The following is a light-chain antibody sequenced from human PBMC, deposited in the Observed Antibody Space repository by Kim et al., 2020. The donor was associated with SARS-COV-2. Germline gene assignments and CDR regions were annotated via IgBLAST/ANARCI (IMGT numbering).Light chain of an antibody. V-gene: IGLV3-1*01. CDR1: KLGDKY. CDR2: EDS. CDR3: QAWDRSTGV. J-gene: IGLJ2*01. Sequence: SYELTQPPAVSVSPGQTASITCSGDKLGDKYACWYQEKPGQSPVLVIYEDSKRPSGIPERFSGANSGNTATLTISETQATDEADYYCQAWDRSTGVFGGG.